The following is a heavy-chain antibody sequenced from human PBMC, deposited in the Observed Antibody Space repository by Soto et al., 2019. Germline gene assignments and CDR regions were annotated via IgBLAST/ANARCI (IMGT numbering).Heavy chain of an antibody. CDR3: ARDWSTESSPTFDY. V-gene: IGHV3-48*01. CDR1: GFTFSSYS. CDR2: ISSSSSTI. J-gene: IGHJ4*02. D-gene: IGHD4-17*01. Sequence: GGSLRLSCAASGFTFSSYSMNWVRQAPGKGLEWVSYISSSSSTIYYADSVKGRFTISRDNAKNSLYLQMNSLRAEDTAVYYCARDWSTESSPTFDYWGQGTLVTVSS.